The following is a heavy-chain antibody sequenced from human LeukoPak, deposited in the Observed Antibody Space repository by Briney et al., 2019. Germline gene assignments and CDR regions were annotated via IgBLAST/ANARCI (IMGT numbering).Heavy chain of an antibody. CDR1: EFTLSSYA. V-gene: IGHV3-23*01. CDR3: AKADRPIAVATRGDY. J-gene: IGHJ4*02. Sequence: GGSLRLSCAASEFTLSSYAMSWVRQAPGKGLEWVSAISGSGGSTYYADSVKGRFTISRDNSKNTLYLQMNSLRAEDTAVYYCAKADRPIAVATRGDYWGQGTLVTVSS. D-gene: IGHD6-19*01. CDR2: ISGSGGST.